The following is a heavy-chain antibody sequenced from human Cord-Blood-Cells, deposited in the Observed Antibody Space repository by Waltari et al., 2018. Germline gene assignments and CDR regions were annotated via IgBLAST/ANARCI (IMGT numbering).Heavy chain of an antibody. CDR1: GGTFSSYA. D-gene: IGHD3-10*01. CDR2: IIPICGAA. V-gene: IGHV1-69*06. J-gene: IGHJ4*02. Sequence: QVQLVQSGAEVKKPGSSVKVSCKASGGTFSSYAISWVRQAPGQGLEWMGVIIPICGAANYSQKFQGRVTITADKSTSTAYMELSSLRSEDTAVYYCARSYGSGSYYFDYWGQGTLVTVSS. CDR3: ARSYGSGSYYFDY.